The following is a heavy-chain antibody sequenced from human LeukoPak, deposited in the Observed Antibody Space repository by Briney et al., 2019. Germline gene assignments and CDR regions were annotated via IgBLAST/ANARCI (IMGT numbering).Heavy chain of an antibody. J-gene: IGHJ4*02. D-gene: IGHD3-10*01. V-gene: IGHV3-30-3*01. CDR3: ARSSHGSGGGYFES. CDR1: GFTFKTHA. Sequence: PGKSLRLSCAASGFTFKTHAMDWVRQFPGKGLEWVAGVSYDGDSNYYADSVRGRFTVFRDNSKNTVSLDMDTLTPEDTAVYYCARSSHGSGGGYFESWGQGTLVTVSS. CDR2: VSYDGDSN.